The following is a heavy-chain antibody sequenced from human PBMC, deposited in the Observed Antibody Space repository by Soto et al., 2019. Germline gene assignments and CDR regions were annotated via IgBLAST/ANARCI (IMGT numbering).Heavy chain of an antibody. D-gene: IGHD3-10*01. Sequence: ASVKVSCKASGGTFSSYAISWVRQAPGQGLEWMGGIIPIFGTANYAQKFQGRVTITADESTSTAYMELSSLRSEDTAMYYCARDSYSGSGSYSPRLNWFDPWGQGTLVTVSS. CDR3: ARDSYSGSGSYSPRLNWFDP. CDR2: IIPIFGTA. CDR1: GGTFSSYA. J-gene: IGHJ5*02. V-gene: IGHV1-69*13.